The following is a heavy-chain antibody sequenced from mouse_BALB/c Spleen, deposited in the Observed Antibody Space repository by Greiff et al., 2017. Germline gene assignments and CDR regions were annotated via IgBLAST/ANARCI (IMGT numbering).Heavy chain of an antibody. CDR3: ARNRATFPYAMDY. CDR2: IWSGGST. CDR1: GFSLTSYG. V-gene: IGHV2-2*02. D-gene: IGHD3-1*01. Sequence: VQLVESGPGLVQPSQSLSITCTVSGFSLTSYGVHWVRQSPGKGLEWLGVIWSGGSTDYNAAFISRLSISKDNSKSQVFFKMNSLQANDTAIYYCARNRATFPYAMDYWGQGTSVTVSS. J-gene: IGHJ4*01.